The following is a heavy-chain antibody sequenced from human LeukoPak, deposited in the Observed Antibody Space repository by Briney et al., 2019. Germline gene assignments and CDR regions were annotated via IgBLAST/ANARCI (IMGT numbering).Heavy chain of an antibody. V-gene: IGHV5-51*01. CDR1: GYSFTSYW. D-gene: IGHD1-26*01. CDR3: ARPAEGSYSWFDP. CDR2: IYPGDSDT. Sequence: PGESLKISCKGSGYSFTSYWIGWVRQMSGKGLEWMGIIYPGDSDTSYSPSFQGQVTISADKSTSTAYLQWSSLKASDTAMYYCARPAEGSYSWFDPWGQGTLVTVSS. J-gene: IGHJ5*02.